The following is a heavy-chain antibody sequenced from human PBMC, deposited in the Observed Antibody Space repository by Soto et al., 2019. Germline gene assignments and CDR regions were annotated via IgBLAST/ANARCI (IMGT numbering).Heavy chain of an antibody. CDR3: ARAEGYYYDSSGQTVKYGMDV. V-gene: IGHV4-31*03. CDR2: IFYSGTT. Sequence: SETLSLTCTVPGGSISSGGYYWSWIRQHPGKGLEWIGYIFYSGTTYYNPSLKSRVTISVDTSKNQFSLKLSSVTAADTAVYYCARAEGYYYDSSGQTVKYGMDVWGQGTTVTVSS. CDR1: GGSISSGGYY. J-gene: IGHJ6*02. D-gene: IGHD3-22*01.